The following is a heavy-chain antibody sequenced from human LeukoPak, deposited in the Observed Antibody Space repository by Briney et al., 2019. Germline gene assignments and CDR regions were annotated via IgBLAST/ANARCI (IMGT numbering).Heavy chain of an antibody. Sequence: VTVKVSCKASGYTFTGYYMHWVRQAPGQGLEWMGWINPNSGGTNYAQKFQGRVTMTRDTSISTAYMELSRLRSDDTAVYYCARDLLAAALSNWFDPWGQGTLVTVSS. J-gene: IGHJ5*02. V-gene: IGHV1-2*02. CDR3: ARDLLAAALSNWFDP. D-gene: IGHD6-13*01. CDR2: INPNSGGT. CDR1: GYTFTGYY.